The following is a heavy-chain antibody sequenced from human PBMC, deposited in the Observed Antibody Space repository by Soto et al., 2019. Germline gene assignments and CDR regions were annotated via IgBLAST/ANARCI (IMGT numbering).Heavy chain of an antibody. CDR3: ARDLVGRDGGNSYWYFDL. Sequence: ASVKVSCKASGYTFTGYYMHWVRQAPGQGLEWMGWINPNSGGTNYAQKFQGWVTMTRDTSISTAYMELSRLRSDDTAVYYCARDLVGRDGGNSYWYFDLWGRGTLVTVSS. V-gene: IGHV1-2*04. D-gene: IGHD2-15*01. CDR2: INPNSGGT. CDR1: GYTFTGYY. J-gene: IGHJ2*01.